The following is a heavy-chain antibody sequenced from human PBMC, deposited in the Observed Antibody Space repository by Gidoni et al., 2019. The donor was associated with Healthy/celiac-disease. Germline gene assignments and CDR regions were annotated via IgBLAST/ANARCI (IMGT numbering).Heavy chain of an antibody. V-gene: IGHV3-33*01. Sequence: QVQLVESGGGVVQPGRSLRLSCAASGFTFSSYGRHWVRQAPGKGLEWGAVIWYDGSNKYYAGSVKGRFTISRDNSKNTLYLQMNSLRAEDTAVYYCARDKVVLVPAAMSRGADYYYYGMDVWGQGTTVTVSS. CDR2: IWYDGSNK. D-gene: IGHD2-2*01. J-gene: IGHJ6*02. CDR3: ARDKVVLVPAAMSRGADYYYYGMDV. CDR1: GFTFSSYG.